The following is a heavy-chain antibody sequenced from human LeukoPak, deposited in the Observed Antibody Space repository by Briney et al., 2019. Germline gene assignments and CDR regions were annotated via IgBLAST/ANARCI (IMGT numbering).Heavy chain of an antibody. V-gene: IGHV1-2*02. CDR1: GYTFTGYY. Sequence: ASVKVSCKASGYTFTGYYMHWVRQAPGQGLEWMGWINPNSGGTNYAQKFQGRVTMTTDTSTSTAYMELRSLTSDDTAVFYCARDDSFQFDSWGQGALVTVSS. CDR3: ARDDSFQFDS. D-gene: IGHD5-18*01. J-gene: IGHJ4*02. CDR2: INPNSGGT.